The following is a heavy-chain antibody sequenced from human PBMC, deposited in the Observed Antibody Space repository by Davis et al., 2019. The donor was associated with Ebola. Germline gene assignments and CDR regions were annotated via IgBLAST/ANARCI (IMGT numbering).Heavy chain of an antibody. D-gene: IGHD6-13*01. Sequence: GESLKISCKGSGNSFYSNWIGWVRQMPGKGLEWMGIIYPGDSDTRYSPSFQGQVTISADRSISTAYLQWRSLKASDTAMYYCAGLEALWAAVGSWGQGTLVTVSS. CDR3: AGLEALWAAVGS. CDR1: GNSFYSNW. CDR2: IYPGDSDT. J-gene: IGHJ4*02. V-gene: IGHV5-51*01.